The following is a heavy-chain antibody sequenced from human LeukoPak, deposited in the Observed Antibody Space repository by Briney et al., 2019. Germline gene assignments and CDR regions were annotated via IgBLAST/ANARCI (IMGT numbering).Heavy chain of an antibody. CDR2: IYYSGST. Sequence: PSETLSLTCIVSGGSISSGGYYWSWIRQHPGKGLEWIGYIYYSGSTNYNPSLKSRVTISVDTSKNQFSLKLSSVTAADTAVYYCARDTGRAAMVYGVNGMDVWGQGTTVTVSS. CDR3: ARDTGRAAMVYGVNGMDV. J-gene: IGHJ6*02. CDR1: GGSISSGGYY. V-gene: IGHV4-61*08. D-gene: IGHD2-8*01.